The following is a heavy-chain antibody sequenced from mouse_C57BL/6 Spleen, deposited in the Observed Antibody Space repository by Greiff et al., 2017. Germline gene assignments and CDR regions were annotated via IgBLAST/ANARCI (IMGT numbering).Heavy chain of an antibody. V-gene: IGHV1-62-2*01. J-gene: IGHJ4*01. Sequence: QVHVKQSGAELVKPGASVKLSCKASGYTFTEYTIHWVKQRSGQGLEWIGWFYPGSGSIKYNEKFKDKATLTADNSSSTVYMELSRLTSEDSAVYFCARHEDYYGSRGAMDYWGQGTSVTVSS. CDR1: GYTFTEYT. CDR2: FYPGSGSI. CDR3: ARHEDYYGSRGAMDY. D-gene: IGHD1-1*01.